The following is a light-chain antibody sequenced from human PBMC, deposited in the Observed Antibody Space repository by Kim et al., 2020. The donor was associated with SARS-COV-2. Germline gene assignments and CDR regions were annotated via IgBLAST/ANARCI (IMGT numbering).Light chain of an antibody. V-gene: IGLV3-19*01. CDR1: SLRSSY. CDR2: GKN. Sequence: SSELTQDPAVSVALGQTVRITCQGDSLRSSYPSWYHQKPGQAPVLVFYGKNDRPAGIPDRFYGSTSGDTASLTIAGAQAEDDGDYFCNSRDSSETHYVFGSGTKVTVL. CDR3: NSRDSSETHYV. J-gene: IGLJ1*01.